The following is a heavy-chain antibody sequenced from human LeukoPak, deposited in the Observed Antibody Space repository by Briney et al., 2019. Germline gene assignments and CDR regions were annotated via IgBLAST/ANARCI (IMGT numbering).Heavy chain of an antibody. CDR1: GFTFSSYG. CDR3: AKDQGVNYDFWSGYYTQDY. D-gene: IGHD3-3*01. V-gene: IGHV3-30*02. CDR2: IRYDGSNK. J-gene: IGHJ4*02. Sequence: PGGSLRLSCAASGFTFSSYGMHWVRQAPGKGLEWVAFIRYDGSNKYYADSVKGRFTISRGNSKNTLYLQMNSLRAEDTAVYYCAKDQGVNYDFWSGYYTQDYWGQGTLVTVSS.